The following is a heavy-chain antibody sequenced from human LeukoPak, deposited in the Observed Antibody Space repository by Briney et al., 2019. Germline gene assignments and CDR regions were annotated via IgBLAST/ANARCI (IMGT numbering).Heavy chain of an antibody. J-gene: IGHJ4*02. Sequence: SETLSLTCAVYGGSFSGYYWSWIRQPPGKGLEWIGEINHSVSTNYNPSLKSRVTISVDTSKNQFSLKVSSVTAADTAVYYCARRPYSSSWPFNYWGQGTVVTVSS. CDR2: INHSVST. D-gene: IGHD6-13*01. CDR1: GGSFSGYY. V-gene: IGHV4-34*01. CDR3: ARRPYSSSWPFNY.